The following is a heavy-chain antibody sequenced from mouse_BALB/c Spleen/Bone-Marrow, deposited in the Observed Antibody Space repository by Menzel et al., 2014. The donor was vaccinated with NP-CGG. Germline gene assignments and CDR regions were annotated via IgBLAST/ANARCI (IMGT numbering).Heavy chain of an antibody. CDR2: IYPGDGDT. Sequence: LVESGAELVRPGSSVKISCKASGYVFSTYWMNWVKQRPGQGLERIGQIYPGDGDTNYNGKFKDKVILTADKSSSTAYMQLSSLTSEDSAVYFCARSGKGAMDYWGRGTSVTVSS. D-gene: IGHD2-1*01. V-gene: IGHV1-80*01. CDR3: ARSGKGAMDY. CDR1: GYVFSTYW. J-gene: IGHJ4*01.